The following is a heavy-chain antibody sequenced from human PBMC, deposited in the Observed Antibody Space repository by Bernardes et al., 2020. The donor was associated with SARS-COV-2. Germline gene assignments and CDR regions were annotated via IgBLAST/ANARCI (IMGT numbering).Heavy chain of an antibody. J-gene: IGHJ4*02. CDR3: ARGRSGRDGYPKPGDY. V-gene: IGHV4-34*01. D-gene: IGHD5-12*01. CDR1: GGSFSGYY. CDR2: INHSGST. Sequence: SETLSLTCDVYGGSFSGYYWSWVRQSPGKGLEWIGQINHSGSTNYNPSLKSRVTISVDTSKNQFSLKLSSVTAADTAVYYCARGRSGRDGYPKPGDYWGQGTLVTVSS.